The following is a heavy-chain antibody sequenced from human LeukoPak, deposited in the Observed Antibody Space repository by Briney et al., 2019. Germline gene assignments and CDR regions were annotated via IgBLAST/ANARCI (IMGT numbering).Heavy chain of an antibody. CDR1: GYSFTSYW. Sequence: GESLKISCKGSGYSFTSYWIGWVRQMPGKGLEWMGITYPGDSDTRYSPSFQGQVTISADKSISTAYLQWSSLKASDTAMYYCARHQDYDYVWGSYRLHYFDYWGQGTLVTVSS. D-gene: IGHD3-16*02. CDR3: ARHQDYDYVWGSYRLHYFDY. J-gene: IGHJ4*02. CDR2: TYPGDSDT. V-gene: IGHV5-51*01.